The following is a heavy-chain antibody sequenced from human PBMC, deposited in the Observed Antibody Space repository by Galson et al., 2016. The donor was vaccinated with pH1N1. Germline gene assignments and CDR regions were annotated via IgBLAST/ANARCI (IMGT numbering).Heavy chain of an antibody. CDR1: GYSFSNYY. J-gene: IGHJ6*02. Sequence: SVKVSCKASGYSFSNYYIHWVRQAPGQGLEWMGWINPNSGGTKYAQKFQGRVTMIRDASTTTGYMELSRLTSDDTAVYYCAKDRNNYDSSGYYTYCYYGLDVWGQGTTVIVSS. D-gene: IGHD3-22*01. CDR2: INPNSGGT. V-gene: IGHV1-2*02. CDR3: AKDRNNYDSSGYYTYCYYGLDV.